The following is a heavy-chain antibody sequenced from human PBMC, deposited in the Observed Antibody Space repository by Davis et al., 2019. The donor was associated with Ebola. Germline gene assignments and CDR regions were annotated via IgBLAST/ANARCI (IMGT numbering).Heavy chain of an antibody. V-gene: IGHV4-59*08. J-gene: IGHJ4*02. Sequence: MPSETLSLTCTVSGGSIASYYWSWIRQPPGKGLEWIGYIYYSGSTNYNPSLKSRVTISVGTSKNQFFLKLSSVTAADTAVYFCARHASQRSIFDYWGQGTLVTVSS. CDR2: IYYSGST. CDR3: ARHASQRSIFDY. D-gene: IGHD3-16*01. CDR1: GGSIASYY.